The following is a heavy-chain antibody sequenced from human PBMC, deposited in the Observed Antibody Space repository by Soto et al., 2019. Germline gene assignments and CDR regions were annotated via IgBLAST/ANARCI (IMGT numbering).Heavy chain of an antibody. CDR3: ARLHGYCISSSCHGLYAMHV. V-gene: IGHV4-39*01. D-gene: IGHD2-2*01. CDR1: SAPVSSSTYT. Sequence: SETLSLTCTVSSAPVSSSTYTWGWIRQPPGKGLEWIGSIYYSGSTYYNPSLNSRVTVSVDTSKNQFSLKVTSVTAADTAVYYCARLHGYCISSSCHGLYAMHVWGQGTTVTVSS. J-gene: IGHJ6*02. CDR2: IYYSGST.